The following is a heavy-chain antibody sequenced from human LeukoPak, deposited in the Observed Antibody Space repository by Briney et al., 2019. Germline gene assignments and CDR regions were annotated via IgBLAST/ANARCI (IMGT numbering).Heavy chain of an antibody. D-gene: IGHD6-6*01. CDR3: ARNYRSSSSHFDY. Sequence: GGSLRLSCAASGFTFNSYTMNWVRQAPGKGLEWVSSISSSSNVIYYADLVKGRFTISRDNAKNSLYLQMNNLTAVDTAVYYCARNYRSSSSHFDYWGQGSLVTVSS. J-gene: IGHJ4*02. CDR2: ISSSSNVI. CDR1: GFTFNSYT. V-gene: IGHV3-21*01.